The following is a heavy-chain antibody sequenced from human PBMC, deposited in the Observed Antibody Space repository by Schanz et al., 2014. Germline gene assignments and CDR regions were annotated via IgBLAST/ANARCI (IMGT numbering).Heavy chain of an antibody. CDR3: AREPLSGYNWFDP. J-gene: IGHJ5*02. Sequence: QVQLQESGPGLVKPSQTLSLTCIVSGGSISSGTYYWSWLRQPAGKGLEWIGRIYTSGSTNYNPSLKIRVTITRATSKTQFSLKLVPVTAADTAVYYCAREPLSGYNWFDPWGQGSLVTVSS. CDR2: IYTSGST. D-gene: IGHD6-25*01. CDR1: GGSISSGTYY. V-gene: IGHV4-61*02.